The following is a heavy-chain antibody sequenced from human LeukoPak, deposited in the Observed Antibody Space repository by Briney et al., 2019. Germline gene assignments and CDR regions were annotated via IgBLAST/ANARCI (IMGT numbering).Heavy chain of an antibody. Sequence: GGSLRLSCAASGFTVSSNYMSWVRQAPGKGLEWVSVIYSGGSTYYADSVKGRFTISRDNSKSTLYLQMNSLRAEDTAVYYCARAPLYYYDYWGQGTLVTVSS. CDR1: GFTVSSNY. CDR3: ARAPLYYYDY. D-gene: IGHD2-8*01. V-gene: IGHV3-53*01. CDR2: IYSGGST. J-gene: IGHJ4*02.